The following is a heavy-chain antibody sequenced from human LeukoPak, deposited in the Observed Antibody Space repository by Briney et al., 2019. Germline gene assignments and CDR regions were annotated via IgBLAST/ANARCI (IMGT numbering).Heavy chain of an antibody. CDR3: TTVTEDYGSASFGY. J-gene: IGHJ4*02. V-gene: IGHV3-15*01. D-gene: IGHD3-10*01. CDR2: IKSKTDGGTA. Sequence: GGSLRLSCAASGFTFINAWMTWVRQAPGKGLEWVGRIKSKTDGGTADYAAPVKGRFTISRDDSKKTLYLPMNSLETEDTAVYYCTTVTEDYGSASFGYWGQGTLVAVSS. CDR1: GFTFINAW.